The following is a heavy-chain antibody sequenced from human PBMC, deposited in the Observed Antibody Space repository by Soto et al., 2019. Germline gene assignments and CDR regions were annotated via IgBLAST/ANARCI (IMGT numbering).Heavy chain of an antibody. Sequence: GESLTISCKGSGYSFTSYWIGWVRQMPGKGLEWMGIIYPGDSYTRYSPSFQGQVTISADKSISTAYLQWSSLKASDTAMYYCARPTIVGATGWYFDYWGQGTLVTVSS. V-gene: IGHV5-51*01. CDR3: ARPTIVGATGWYFDY. J-gene: IGHJ4*02. D-gene: IGHD1-26*01. CDR2: IYPGDSYT. CDR1: GYSFTSYW.